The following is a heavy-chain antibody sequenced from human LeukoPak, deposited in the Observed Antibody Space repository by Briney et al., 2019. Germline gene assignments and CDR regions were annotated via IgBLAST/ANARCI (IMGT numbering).Heavy chain of an antibody. J-gene: IGHJ5*02. D-gene: IGHD3-16*01. CDR3: ARLLGEATIYDL. CDR2: INQDGSAI. V-gene: IGHV3-7*01. Sequence: PGGSLRLSCAASEFTFSRHWMSWVRQAPGQGLEWVASINQDGSAIRYVDSVKGRLIISRDNAKNSLSLQMNSLRAEDTAMYYCARLLGEATIYDLWGQGTLVTVSS. CDR1: EFTFSRHW.